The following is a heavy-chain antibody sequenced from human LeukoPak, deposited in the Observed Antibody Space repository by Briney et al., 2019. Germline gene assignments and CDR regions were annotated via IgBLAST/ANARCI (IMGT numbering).Heavy chain of an antibody. J-gene: IGHJ4*02. CDR2: IKQDGSEK. CDR3: ARDLWLYDSSGYYFVY. D-gene: IGHD3-22*01. CDR1: GFTFSSYW. Sequence: PGGSLRLSCAASGFTFSSYWMSWVRQAPGKGLEWVTNIKQDGSEKYYVDSVKGRFTISRDNAKNSLYLQMNSLRAEDTAVYYCARDLWLYDSSGYYFVYWGQGTLVTVSS. V-gene: IGHV3-7*01.